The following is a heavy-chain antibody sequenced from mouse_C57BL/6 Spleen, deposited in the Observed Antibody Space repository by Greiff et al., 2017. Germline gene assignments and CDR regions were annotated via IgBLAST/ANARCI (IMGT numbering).Heavy chain of an antibody. D-gene: IGHD2-2*01. CDR2: INPGSGGT. CDR3: ARGDGYDPRYYFDD. CDR1: GYAFTNYL. J-gene: IGHJ2*01. V-gene: IGHV1-54*01. Sequence: QVQLQQSGAELVRPGTSVKVSCKASGYAFTNYLIEWVKQRPGQGLEWIGVINPGSGGTNYNEKFKGKATLTADKSSSTAYMQLSRLTSEDSAVYFCARGDGYDPRYYFDDWGQGTTLTVSS.